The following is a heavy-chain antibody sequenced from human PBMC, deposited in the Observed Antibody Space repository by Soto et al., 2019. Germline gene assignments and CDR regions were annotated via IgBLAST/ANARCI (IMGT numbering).Heavy chain of an antibody. J-gene: IGHJ4*02. Sequence: GGSLRLSCAASGFTVSSNYMSWVRQAPGKGLERVSVIYSGGSTYYADSVKGRFTISRDNSKNTLYLQMNSLRAKDTAVYYCARVAVADPFFDYWGQGTLVTVSS. CDR1: GFTVSSNY. D-gene: IGHD6-19*01. CDR2: IYSGGST. CDR3: ARVAVADPFFDY. V-gene: IGHV3-53*01.